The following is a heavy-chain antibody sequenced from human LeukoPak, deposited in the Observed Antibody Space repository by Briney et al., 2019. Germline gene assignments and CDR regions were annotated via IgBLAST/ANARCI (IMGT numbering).Heavy chain of an antibody. CDR3: ARAIGSNFWSGYYYYYMDV. CDR2: IYYSGST. D-gene: IGHD3-3*01. J-gene: IGHJ6*03. Sequence: PSETLSLTCTVSGGSISSYYWSWIRQPPGKGLEWIGYIYYSGSTNYNPSLKSRVTISVDTSKNQFSLKMSSVTAADTAVYYCARAIGSNFWSGYYYYYMDVWGKGTTVTVSS. V-gene: IGHV4-59*01. CDR1: GGSISSYY.